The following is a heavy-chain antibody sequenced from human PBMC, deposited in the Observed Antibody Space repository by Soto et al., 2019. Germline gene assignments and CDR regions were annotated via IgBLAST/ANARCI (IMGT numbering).Heavy chain of an antibody. J-gene: IGHJ3*02. CDR2: ISSSGSTI. CDR3: AREGGRWLQLNDAFDI. V-gene: IGHV3-48*03. Sequence: GGSLRLSCAASGFTFSSYEMNWVRQAPGKGLEWVSYISSSGSTIYYADSVKGRFTISRDNAKNSLYLQMNSLRAEDTAVYYCAREGGRWLQLNDAFDIWGQGTMVTVSS. CDR1: GFTFSSYE. D-gene: IGHD5-12*01.